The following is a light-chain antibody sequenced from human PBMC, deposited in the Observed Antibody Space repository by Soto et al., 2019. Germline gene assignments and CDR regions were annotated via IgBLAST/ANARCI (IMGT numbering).Light chain of an antibody. CDR1: SSNIGAGYD. Sequence: QSVLTQPPSVSGAPGQRVTISCTGSSSNIGAGYDVHWYQQLPGTAPKLLIYGTTNRPSGVPDRFSGSKSGASASLAITGLQAEDEADYYCQSYDSGLSGSRVLGGGTQLTVL. V-gene: IGLV1-40*01. J-gene: IGLJ2*01. CDR3: QSYDSGLSGSRV. CDR2: GTT.